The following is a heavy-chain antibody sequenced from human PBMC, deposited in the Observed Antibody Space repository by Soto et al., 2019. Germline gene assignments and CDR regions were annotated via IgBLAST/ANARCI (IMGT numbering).Heavy chain of an antibody. Sequence: QVQLVQSGAEVKEPGASVKVYCRTSGYTFTDHYINCVRQAPGQGPEYMGWIHPNSGDTKYTQRCQVRVTMTRDTSISTAYMELRRLTSDDTAVYYCARDLSRQAWKWFDPWGQGTLVTVSA. CDR2: IHPNSGDT. J-gene: IGHJ5*02. CDR1: GYTFTDHY. CDR3: ARDLSRQAWKWFDP. D-gene: IGHD1-1*01. V-gene: IGHV1-2*02.